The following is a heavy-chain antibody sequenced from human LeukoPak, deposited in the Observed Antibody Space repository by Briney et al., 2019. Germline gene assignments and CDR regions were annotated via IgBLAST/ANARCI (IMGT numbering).Heavy chain of an antibody. Sequence: SETLSLTCTVSGGSISSYYWSWIRQPAGKGLEWIGRIYTSGSTNYNPSLKSRVTMSVDTSKNQFSLKLSSVTAADTAVYYCARDLAAAIYYYYMDVWGKGTTVTISS. D-gene: IGHD6-13*01. V-gene: IGHV4-4*07. CDR1: GGSISSYY. J-gene: IGHJ6*03. CDR3: ARDLAAAIYYYYMDV. CDR2: IYTSGST.